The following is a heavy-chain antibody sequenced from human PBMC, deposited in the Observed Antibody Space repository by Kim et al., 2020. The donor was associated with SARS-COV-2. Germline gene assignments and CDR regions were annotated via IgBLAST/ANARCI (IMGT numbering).Heavy chain of an antibody. V-gene: IGHV3-21*01. J-gene: IGHJ4*02. Sequence: SVEGRFAISRDNAKNSLYLQMNSLRAEDTAVYYCARDIGVTVTTRGALEYWGQGTLVTVSS. D-gene: IGHD4-17*01. CDR3: ARDIGVTVTTRGALEY.